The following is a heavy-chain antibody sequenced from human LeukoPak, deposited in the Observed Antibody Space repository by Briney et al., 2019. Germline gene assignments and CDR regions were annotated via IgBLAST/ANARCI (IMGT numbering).Heavy chain of an antibody. CDR2: ISYDGSNK. D-gene: IGHD3-3*01. J-gene: IGHJ6*02. Sequence: GGSLRLSCAASGFTFSSYAMHRVRQAPGKGLEWVAVISYDGSNKYYADSVKGRFTISRDNSKNTLYLQMNSLRAEDTAVYYCARESSYYDFWSGNYLGLDVWGQGTTVTVSS. CDR1: GFTFSSYA. V-gene: IGHV3-30*14. CDR3: ARESSYYDFWSGNYLGLDV.